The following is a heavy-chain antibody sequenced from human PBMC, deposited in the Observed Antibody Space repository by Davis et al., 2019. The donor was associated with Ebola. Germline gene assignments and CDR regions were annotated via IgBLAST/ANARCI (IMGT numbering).Heavy chain of an antibody. V-gene: IGHV1-2*04. CDR1: GYIFIHYY. J-gene: IGHJ4*02. Sequence: AASVKVSCKASGYIFIHYYLHWVRQAPGRGLQRMGRINPNTGGADYAQDFQGWVTMTRDTSTSTAYMQLNRLRSDDSAMYYCAREAADHRGIDFWGQGTMVTVSS. CDR3: AREAADHRGIDF. CDR2: INPNTGGA. D-gene: IGHD1-14*01.